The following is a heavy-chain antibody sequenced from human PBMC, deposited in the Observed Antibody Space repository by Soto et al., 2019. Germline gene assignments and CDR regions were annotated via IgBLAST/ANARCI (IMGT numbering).Heavy chain of an antibody. D-gene: IGHD4-17*01. V-gene: IGHV4-39*01. CDR2: IYYSGST. J-gene: IGHJ3*02. Sequence: SETLSLTCTVSGGSISSSSYYWGWIRQPPGKGLEWIGSIYYSGSTYYNPSLKSRVTISVDTSKNQFSLKLSSVTAADTAVYYCAIIVSPATVNSPLDAFDIWGQGTMVT. CDR1: GGSISSSSYY. CDR3: AIIVSPATVNSPLDAFDI.